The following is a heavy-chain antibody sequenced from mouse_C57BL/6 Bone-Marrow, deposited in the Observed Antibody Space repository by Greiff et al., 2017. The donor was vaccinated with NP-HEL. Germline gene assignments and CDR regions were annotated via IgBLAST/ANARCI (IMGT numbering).Heavy chain of an antibody. CDR1: GYSFTDYN. CDR2: INPNYGTT. CDR3: ASPITTAQGAMDY. D-gene: IGHD1-2*01. J-gene: IGHJ4*01. Sequence: VQLKESGPELVKPGASVKISCKASGYSFTDYNMNWVKQSNGKSLEWIGVINPNYGTTSYNQKFKGKATLTVDQSSSTAYMQLNSLTSEDSAVYYCASPITTAQGAMDYWGQGTSVTVSS. V-gene: IGHV1-39*01.